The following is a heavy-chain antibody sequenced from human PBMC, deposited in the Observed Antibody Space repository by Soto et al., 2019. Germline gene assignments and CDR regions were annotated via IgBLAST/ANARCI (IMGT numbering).Heavy chain of an antibody. J-gene: IGHJ4*02. CDR2: IRADNGNT. Sequence: QVQLWQSGAEVKKPGASVKVSCKASGYTFTSYGVSWVRQAPVQGLEWMGWIRADNGNTKYAQKLQGRVTMTTDTPTNTAYMDLRSLGSDDTAVYYCARDSTPVDYWGQGTLVTVS. V-gene: IGHV1-18*01. CDR1: GYTFTSYG. CDR3: ARDSTPVDY.